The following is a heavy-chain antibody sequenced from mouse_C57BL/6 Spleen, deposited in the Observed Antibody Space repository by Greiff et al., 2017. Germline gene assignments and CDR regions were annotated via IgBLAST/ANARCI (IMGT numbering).Heavy chain of an antibody. V-gene: IGHV1-64*01. CDR2: IHPNSGST. J-gene: IGHJ1*03. CDR3: AREGTITTVVEGYSDV. CDR1: GYTFTRYW. D-gene: IGHD1-1*01. Sequence: QVQLQQPGAELVQPGASVKLSCKASGYTFTRYWMHWVKQRPGQGLEWIGMIHPNSGSTNYNEKFKSQATLTVDKASSTAYMQLSSLTSADSAVDYCAREGTITTVVEGYSDVWGTGTTVTVSS.